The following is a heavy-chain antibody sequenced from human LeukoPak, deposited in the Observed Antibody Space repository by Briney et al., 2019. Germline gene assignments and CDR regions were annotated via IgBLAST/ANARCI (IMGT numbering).Heavy chain of an antibody. V-gene: IGHV4-39*01. J-gene: IGHJ4*02. CDR3: ARQQVAAHQPFDY. Sequence: SETLSLTCTVSGGSISSSSYFWGWIRQPPGKGLEWIGSIYYSGNTYYNPSLRSRVTISVDTSKSQFSLKLTSVTAADTAMYYCARQQVAAHQPFDYWGQGTLVTVSS. CDR1: GGSISSSSYF. D-gene: IGHD2-15*01. CDR2: IYYSGNT.